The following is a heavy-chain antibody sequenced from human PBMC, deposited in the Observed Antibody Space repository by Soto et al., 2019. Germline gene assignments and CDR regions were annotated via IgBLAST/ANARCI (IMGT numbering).Heavy chain of an antibody. V-gene: IGHV3-53*01. D-gene: IGHD3-10*01. CDR3: ARDSGMIRGNHGMDV. CDR1: GFIVRSNY. Sequence: EVQLVESGGGLIQPGGSLRLSCAASGFIVRSNYMTWVRQAPGKGLEWVSVIYSSGNIYYPDSVKGRFTTSRDNSQNTFFLQMNSLRAEDTAVYYCARDSGMIRGNHGMDVWGQGTTVIVSS. CDR2: IYSSGNI. J-gene: IGHJ6*02.